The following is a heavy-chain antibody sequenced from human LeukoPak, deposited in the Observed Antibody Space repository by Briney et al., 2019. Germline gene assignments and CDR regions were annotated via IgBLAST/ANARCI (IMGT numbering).Heavy chain of an antibody. V-gene: IGHV3-21*01. D-gene: IGHD3-10*01. J-gene: IGHJ4*02. CDR2: ISSGSSYI. CDR3: ARDSGGSTFDY. CDR1: GFTFSSYI. Sequence: GGALRLSCAASGFTFSSYIMNWVRQAPGKGLEWVSSISSGSSYIYYADSVKGRFPISRDNAKNSLYLQMNSLRAEDTAVYYCARDSGGSTFDYWGQGTLVTVSS.